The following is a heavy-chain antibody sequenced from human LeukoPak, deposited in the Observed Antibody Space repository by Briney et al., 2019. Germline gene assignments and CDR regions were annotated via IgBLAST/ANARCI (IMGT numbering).Heavy chain of an antibody. CDR2: ISYDGRNK. J-gene: IGHJ4*02. V-gene: IGHV3-30*04. D-gene: IGHD6-13*01. CDR3: ARDFRPVVGAAGTFDY. CDR1: GFTFSSYA. Sequence: GGSLRLSCAASGFTFSSYAMDCVRHAPSKGREWVAVISYDGRNKSYEDSVKGRFTIYRENSKNTQYLQMNSLRAEDTAVYYCARDFRPVVGAAGTFDYWGQGTLVTVSS.